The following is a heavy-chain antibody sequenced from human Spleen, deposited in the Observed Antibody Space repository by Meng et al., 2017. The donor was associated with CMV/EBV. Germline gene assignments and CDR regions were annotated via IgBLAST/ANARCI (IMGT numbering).Heavy chain of an antibody. CDR2: IIPIFGTA. V-gene: IGHV1-69*05. J-gene: IGHJ6*02. CDR1: SYIFTNYC. CDR3: ARDGGITIFGVVRTYGMDV. D-gene: IGHD3-3*01. Sequence: SVKVSCKASSYIFTNYCISWVRQAPGQGLEWMGGIIPIFGTANYAQKFQGRVTITTDESTSTAYMELSSLRSEDTAVYYCARDGGITIFGVVRTYGMDVWGQGTTVTVSS.